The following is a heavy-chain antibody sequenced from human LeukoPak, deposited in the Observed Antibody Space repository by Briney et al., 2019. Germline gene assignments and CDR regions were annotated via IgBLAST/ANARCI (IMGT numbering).Heavy chain of an antibody. D-gene: IGHD1-26*01. J-gene: IGHJ4*02. Sequence: GGSLSLSCVVSGFTFTNYAMTWVRQLHGKGMEWVSAIRGSGYSTFYADSVKGRFTISRDNSKNTLYLQMNSRRAEDAALYVCAKWSRYFDYWGQGTLVSVSS. V-gene: IGHV3-23*01. CDR3: AKWSRYFDY. CDR1: GFTFTNYA. CDR2: IRGSGYST.